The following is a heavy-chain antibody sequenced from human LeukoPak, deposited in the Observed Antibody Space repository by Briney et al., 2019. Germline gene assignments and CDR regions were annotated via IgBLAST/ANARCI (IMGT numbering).Heavy chain of an antibody. J-gene: IGHJ4*02. CDR1: GGSFSGYY. CDR2: IYTSGNT. CDR3: ARDVNRGSTWAFDY. Sequence: SETLSLTCAVYGGSFSGYYWSWIRQPAGKGLEWIGRIYTSGNTNYNPSLKSRVTMSVDTSKNQFSLKLSSVTAADTAVYYCARDVNRGSTWAFDYWGQGTLVTISS. D-gene: IGHD6-13*01. V-gene: IGHV4-4*07.